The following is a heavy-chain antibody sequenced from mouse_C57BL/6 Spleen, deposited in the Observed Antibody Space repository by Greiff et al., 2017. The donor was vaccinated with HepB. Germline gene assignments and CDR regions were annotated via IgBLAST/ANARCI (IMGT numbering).Heavy chain of an antibody. V-gene: IGHV1-5*01. CDR3: TRSGTVVAPWGAMDY. CDR2: IYPGNSDT. CDR1: GYTFTSYW. Sequence: EVKLQESGTVLARPGASVKMSCKTSGYTFTSYWMHWVKQRPGQGLEWIGAIYPGNSDTSYNQKFKGKAKLTAVTSASTAYMELSSLTNEDSAVYYCTRSGTVVAPWGAMDYWGQGTSVTVSS. D-gene: IGHD1-1*01. J-gene: IGHJ4*01.